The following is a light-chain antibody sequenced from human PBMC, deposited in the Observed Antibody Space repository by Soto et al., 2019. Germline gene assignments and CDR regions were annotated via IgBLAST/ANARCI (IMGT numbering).Light chain of an antibody. CDR3: CSYAGSNTLL. Sequence: QSALTQPRSVSGSPGQSVTISGTGTSSDVGAYNYVSWYQQHPGKAPKVIIYDVSKRPSGVPDRFSGSKSDNTASLTISGLQAEDEADYYCCSYAGSNTLLFGGGTKLTVL. CDR2: DVS. J-gene: IGLJ2*01. CDR1: SSDVGAYNY. V-gene: IGLV2-11*01.